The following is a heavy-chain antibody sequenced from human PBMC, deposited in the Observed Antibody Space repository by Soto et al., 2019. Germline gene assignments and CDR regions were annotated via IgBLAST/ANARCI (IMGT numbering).Heavy chain of an antibody. V-gene: IGHV3-48*02. J-gene: IGHJ4*02. CDR1: GFTFSNYS. CDR2: ISSSGSTI. Sequence: EVQLVESGGGLAQPGGSLRLPCVASGFTFSNYSMNWVRQAPGKGLEWVSYISSSGSTIYYADSVKGRITISRDNGKDSLYLRMNSLRDEDAAVYYCARGTKGGSPPLWGQGTLVTVSS. D-gene: IGHD1-7*01. CDR3: ARGTKGGSPPL.